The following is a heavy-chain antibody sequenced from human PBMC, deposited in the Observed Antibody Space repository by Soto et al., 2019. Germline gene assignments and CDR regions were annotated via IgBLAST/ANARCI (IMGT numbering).Heavy chain of an antibody. Sequence: EVQVVESGGGLVQPGGSLRLSCAASGFTFSDHYMDWVRQAPGKGLEWVGRIRNRANSYTTAFAASVKGRFALSRDDSKNSVDLQMNSLKTEDTAVYYCARVALRVVAATTAFDYWGQGTLVTVSS. CDR3: ARVALRVVAATTAFDY. CDR1: GFTFSDHY. CDR2: IRNRANSYTT. V-gene: IGHV3-72*01. J-gene: IGHJ4*02. D-gene: IGHD2-15*01.